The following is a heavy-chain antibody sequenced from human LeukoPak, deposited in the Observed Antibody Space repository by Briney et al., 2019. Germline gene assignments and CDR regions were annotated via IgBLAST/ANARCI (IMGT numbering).Heavy chain of an antibody. Sequence: GRSLRLSCAASGFSFDDYAMHWVRQGPGKGLEWVSGISWNSNSIGYADSVKGRFTISRVNAKNYLYLQMNSLRPEDTALYYCTKDSRWLQLYIRGAYFNFWGQGTLVTVSS. V-gene: IGHV3-9*01. CDR1: GFSFDDYA. CDR3: TKDSRWLQLYIRGAYFNF. CDR2: ISWNSNSI. D-gene: IGHD5-24*01. J-gene: IGHJ4*02.